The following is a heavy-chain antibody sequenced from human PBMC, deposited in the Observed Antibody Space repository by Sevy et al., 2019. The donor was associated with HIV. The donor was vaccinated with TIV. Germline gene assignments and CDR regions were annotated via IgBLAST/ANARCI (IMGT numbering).Heavy chain of an antibody. CDR2: VYYSGNT. J-gene: IGHJ5*02. CDR1: GGSINNPDFN. CDR3: TRVRGPFGWSDP. D-gene: IGHD3-10*01. V-gene: IGHV4-30-4*01. Sequence: SETLSLTCSVSGGSINNPDFNWSWVRQPPGRGLGWIGYVYYSGNTYYSPSLKTRASLSIDTSKNLFSLDLHSVTAADTAVYYCTRVRGPFGWSDPWGQGTLVTVSS.